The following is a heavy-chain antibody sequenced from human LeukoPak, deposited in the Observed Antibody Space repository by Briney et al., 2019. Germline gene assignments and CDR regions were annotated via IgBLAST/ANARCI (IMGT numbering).Heavy chain of an antibody. CDR2: IYYGGST. CDR3: ARDNWNYGSSMDV. J-gene: IGHJ6*02. CDR1: GGSISSYY. D-gene: IGHD1-7*01. V-gene: IGHV4-59*01. Sequence: SETLSLTCTVSGGSISSYYWSWIRQPPGKGLEWIGYIYYGGSTNYNPSLKSRVTISVDTSKNQFSLKLSSVTAADTAVYYCARDNWNYGSSMDVWGQGTTVTVSS.